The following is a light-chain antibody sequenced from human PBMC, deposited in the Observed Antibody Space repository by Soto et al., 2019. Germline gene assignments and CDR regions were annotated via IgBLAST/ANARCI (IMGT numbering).Light chain of an antibody. CDR3: QVFGTSPLFA. J-gene: IGKJ3*01. CDR1: QSVRSMH. V-gene: IGKV3-20*01. Sequence: EILLTQSPGTLSLSPGERAALSCRASQSVRSMHLAWYPQRPGQAPRLLIYGGSSRASGIPERFSGSGSGTDFTLVINRLEPEDFALYYCQVFGTSPLFAFGPGTKV. CDR2: GGS.